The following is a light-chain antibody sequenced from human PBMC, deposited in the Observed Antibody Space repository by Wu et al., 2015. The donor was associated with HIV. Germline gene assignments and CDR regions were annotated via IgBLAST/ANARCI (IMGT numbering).Light chain of an antibody. CDR2: EAS. J-gene: IGKJ5*01. V-gene: IGKV3-11*01. CDR3: QQNNNWPLT. CDR1: QSLGTY. Sequence: EIVLTQSPATLSSSPGERVTLSCRASQSLGTYLAWYQQKPGQAPRLLIYEASSRATGIPDRFTASGSGTDFTLTISSLEPGDFAVYYCQQNNNWPLTFGQGTRLEIK.